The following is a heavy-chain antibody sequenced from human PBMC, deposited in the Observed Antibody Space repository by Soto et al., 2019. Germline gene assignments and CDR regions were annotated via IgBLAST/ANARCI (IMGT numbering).Heavy chain of an antibody. CDR2: ISAYNGNT. CDR1: GYTFTSYG. D-gene: IGHD6-13*01. Sequence: ASVKVSCKASGYTFTSYGISWVRQAPGQGLEWMGWISAYNGNTNYAQKLQGRVTMTTDTSTSTAYMELRSLRSDDTAVYYCARDYSSSWRNWFDPWGQGTLVTVSS. V-gene: IGHV1-18*01. CDR3: ARDYSSSWRNWFDP. J-gene: IGHJ5*02.